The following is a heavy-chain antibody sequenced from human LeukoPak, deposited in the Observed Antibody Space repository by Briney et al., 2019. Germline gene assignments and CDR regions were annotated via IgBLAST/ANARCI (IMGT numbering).Heavy chain of an antibody. CDR1: GFTVSSTH. J-gene: IGHJ3*02. CDR3: ARGGRGSAAVVAPRSFDI. V-gene: IGHV3-53*01. Sequence: GGSLRLSCAASGFTVSSTHMVWVRQAPGKGLEWVSVTYTGGNSYYAGSVKGRFIISRDISKNTLYLQMNSLKAEDSALYYCARGGRGSAAVVAPRSFDIWGQGTMVTVSS. CDR2: TYTGGNS. D-gene: IGHD3-22*01.